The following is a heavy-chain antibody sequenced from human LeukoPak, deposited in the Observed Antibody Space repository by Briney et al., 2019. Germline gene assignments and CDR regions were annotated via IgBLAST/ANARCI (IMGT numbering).Heavy chain of an antibody. Sequence: IPSQTLSLTCTVSGGSISSGGYYWSWIRQHPGKGLEWIGYIYYSGSTYYNPSLKSRVTISVDTSKNQFSLKLSSVTAADTAVYYCARELQQLDYFDYWGQGTLVTVSS. D-gene: IGHD6-13*01. J-gene: IGHJ4*02. V-gene: IGHV4-31*03. CDR3: ARELQQLDYFDY. CDR1: GGSISSGGYY. CDR2: IYYSGST.